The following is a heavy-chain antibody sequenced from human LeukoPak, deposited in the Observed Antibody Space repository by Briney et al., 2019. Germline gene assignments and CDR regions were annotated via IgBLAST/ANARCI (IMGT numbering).Heavy chain of an antibody. Sequence: PSETLSVTCAVSGGSISSSNWWSWVRQPPGKGLEWIGEIYHSGSTNYNPSLKSRVTISVDKSKNQFSLKLSSVTAADTAVYYCARVPYYRGSKNNWFDPWGQGTLVTVSS. CDR1: GGSISSSNW. V-gene: IGHV4-4*02. CDR2: IYHSGST. J-gene: IGHJ5*02. D-gene: IGHD3-16*01. CDR3: ARVPYYRGSKNNWFDP.